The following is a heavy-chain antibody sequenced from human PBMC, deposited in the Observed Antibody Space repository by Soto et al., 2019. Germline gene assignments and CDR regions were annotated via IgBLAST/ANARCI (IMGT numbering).Heavy chain of an antibody. CDR2: ISSSSSTI. J-gene: IGHJ6*02. Sequence: EVQLVESGGGLVQPGGSLRLSCAASGFTFSSYSMNWVRQAPGKGLEWVSYISSSSSTIYYADSVKGRFTISRDNAKNSLYLQMNSLRVEDTAVYYCARDRSYHDILTGEYYYYYGMDVWGQGTTVTVSS. CDR3: ARDRSYHDILTGEYYYYYGMDV. CDR1: GFTFSSYS. D-gene: IGHD3-9*01. V-gene: IGHV3-48*01.